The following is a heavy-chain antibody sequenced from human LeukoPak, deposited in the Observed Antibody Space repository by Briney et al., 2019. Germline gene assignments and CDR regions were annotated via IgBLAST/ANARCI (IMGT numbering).Heavy chain of an antibody. CDR1: GGTFSSYA. V-gene: IGHV1-69*13. Sequence: SVKVSCKASGGTFSSYAISWVRRAPGQGLEWMGGIIPIFGTANYAQKFQGRVTTTADESTSTAYMELSSLRSEDTAVYYCALEGVVVTPSAGRPRENYFDYWGQGTLVTVSS. D-gene: IGHD3-22*01. J-gene: IGHJ4*02. CDR2: IIPIFGTA. CDR3: ALEGVVVTPSAGRPRENYFDY.